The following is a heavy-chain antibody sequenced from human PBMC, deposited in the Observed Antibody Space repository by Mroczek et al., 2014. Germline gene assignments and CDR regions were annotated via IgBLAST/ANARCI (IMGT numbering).Heavy chain of an antibody. CDR2: INHSGST. V-gene: IGHV4-34*01. Sequence: QVQLQQWGAGLLKPSETLSLTCAVYGGSFSGYYWSWIRQPPGKGLEWIGEINHSGSTNYNPSLKSRVTISVDTSKNQFSLKLSSVTAADTAVYYCARGAGNGQDDSKRSNWFDPWGQGTLVTVSS. J-gene: IGHJ5*02. CDR1: GGSFSGYY. CDR3: ARGAGNGQDDSKRSNWFDP. D-gene: IGHD1-1*01.